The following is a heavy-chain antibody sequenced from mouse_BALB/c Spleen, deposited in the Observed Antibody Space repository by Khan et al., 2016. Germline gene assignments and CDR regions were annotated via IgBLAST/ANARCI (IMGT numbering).Heavy chain of an antibody. CDR2: INPGSGGT. CDR1: GYAFTNYL. D-gene: IGHD3-2*01. Sequence: QVRLQQSGAELVRPGTSVKVSCKASGYAFTNYLIEWVKQRPGQGLEWIGVINPGSGGTNYNEKFKGKATLTADKSSSTAYMQLSSLTSDDSAVYFCALDSSGYFDYWGQGTTLTVSS. J-gene: IGHJ2*01. CDR3: ALDSSGYFDY. V-gene: IGHV1-54*01.